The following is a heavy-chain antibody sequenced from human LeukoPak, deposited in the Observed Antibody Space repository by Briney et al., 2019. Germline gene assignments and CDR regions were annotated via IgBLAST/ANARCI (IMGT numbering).Heavy chain of an antibody. D-gene: IGHD4-17*01. CDR1: GGSISSGGYY. CDR2: INHSGST. J-gene: IGHJ1*01. V-gene: IGHV4-30-2*01. Sequence: SQTLSLTCTVSGGSISSGGYYWSWIRQPPGKGLEWIGEINHSGSTNYNPSLKSRVTISVDTSKNQFSLKLSSVTAADTAVYYCASGTVIYFQHWGQGTLVTVSS. CDR3: ASGTVIYFQH.